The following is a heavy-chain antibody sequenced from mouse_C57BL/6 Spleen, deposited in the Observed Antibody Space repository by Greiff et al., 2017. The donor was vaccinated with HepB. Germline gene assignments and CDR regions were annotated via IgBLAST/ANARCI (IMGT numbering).Heavy chain of an antibody. J-gene: IGHJ2*01. V-gene: IGHV1-69*01. CDR1: GYTFTSYW. CDR2: IDPSDSYT. CDR3: ARAAYSSGYV. Sequence: QVQLQQPGAELVMPGASVKLSCKASGYTFTSYWMHWVKQRPGQGLEWIGEIDPSDSYTNYNQKFKGKSTLTVDKSSSTAYMQLSSLTSEDSAVYHCARAAYSSGYVWGQGTTLTVSS. D-gene: IGHD3-2*02.